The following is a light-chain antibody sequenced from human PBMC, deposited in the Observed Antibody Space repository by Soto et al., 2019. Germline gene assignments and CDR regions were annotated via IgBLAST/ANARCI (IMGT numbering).Light chain of an antibody. V-gene: IGKV1-17*01. J-gene: IGKJ5*01. CDR2: EAS. Sequence: DIQMTQSPSSLSASVGDRVTITCRASQGIGNDLGWYQQKPGKAPKRLLYEASSLQSGVPSRFSGSGSGTEFTPTISSLQPEDFATYYCQQRNIWPPVTFGQGTRLEIK. CDR3: QQRNIWPPVT. CDR1: QGIGND.